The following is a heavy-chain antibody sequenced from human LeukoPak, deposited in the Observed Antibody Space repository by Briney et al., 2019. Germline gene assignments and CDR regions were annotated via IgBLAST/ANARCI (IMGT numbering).Heavy chain of an antibody. CDR1: GASISSGDYY. CDR3: ANADRFCSGSCHVPDAFDF. V-gene: IGHV4-30-2*01. Sequence: SETLSLTCTVSGASISSGDYYWTWIRQPPGKGLEWIGYIYESGRTDFNPSLKSRVTISVDRSKNQFSLKLSSVTAADTAVYYCANADRFCSGSCHVPDAFDFWGQGTMVTVSS. D-gene: IGHD2-15*01. CDR2: IYESGRT. J-gene: IGHJ3*01.